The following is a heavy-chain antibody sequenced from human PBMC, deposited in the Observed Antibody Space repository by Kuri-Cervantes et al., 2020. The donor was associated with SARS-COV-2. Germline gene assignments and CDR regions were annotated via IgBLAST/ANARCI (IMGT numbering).Heavy chain of an antibody. CDR2: ISSSSSYT. J-gene: IGHJ6*02. CDR1: GFTFSNYY. CDR3: ARRRSGNGSSTSCYENYYYYYGLDV. Sequence: GGSLRLSCAASGFTFSNYYMSWIRQAPGKGLEWVSYISSSSSYTNYADSVKGRFTISRDNAKNSLSLQMNSLRAEDTAVYYRARRRSGNGSSTSCYENYYYYYGLDVWGQGTTVTVSS. V-gene: IGHV3-11*06. D-gene: IGHD2-2*01.